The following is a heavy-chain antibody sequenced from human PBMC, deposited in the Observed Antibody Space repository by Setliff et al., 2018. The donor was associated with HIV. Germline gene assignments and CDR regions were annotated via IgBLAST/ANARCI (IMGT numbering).Heavy chain of an antibody. CDR3: ARLGRPFSGQGWFDP. Sequence: SETLSLTCSVYGDSIFTSTCYWGWIRQPQGKRLEWIGSIYYSGNTYYNPSLKIRVTISVDTSKNQFFLNLSSVTATDSAVYYCARLGRPFSGQGWFDPWGQGTLVTVSS. J-gene: IGHJ5*02. V-gene: IGHV4-39*01. CDR1: GDSIFTSTCY. CDR2: IYYSGNT. D-gene: IGHD5-12*01.